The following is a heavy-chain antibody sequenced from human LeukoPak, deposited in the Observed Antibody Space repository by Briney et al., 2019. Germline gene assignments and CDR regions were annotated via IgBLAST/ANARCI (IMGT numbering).Heavy chain of an antibody. D-gene: IGHD3-10*01. CDR2: IYYSGST. J-gene: IGHJ4*02. CDR1: GGSISSYY. Sequence: SETLSLTCTVSGGSISSYYWSWIRQPPGKGLEWIGYIYYSGSTNYNPSLKSRVTISVDTSKNQFSLKLSSVTAADTAVYYCARGDGSGSSPRNFDYWGQGTLVTVSS. V-gene: IGHV4-59*01. CDR3: ARGDGSGSSPRNFDY.